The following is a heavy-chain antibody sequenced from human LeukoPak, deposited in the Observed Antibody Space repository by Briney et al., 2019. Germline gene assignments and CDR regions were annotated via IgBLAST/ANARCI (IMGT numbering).Heavy chain of an antibody. D-gene: IGHD6-13*01. J-gene: IGHJ6*02. CDR2: VSNDGSNK. Sequence: GSSLRLSCVASGFTFSRSGMHWVRQAPGKGLEWVAVVSNDGSNKHYADSVKGRFTISRDNSKNTPYLEMNSVRPEDTAVYYCAKDPGIAAAGPYYGMGVWGQGTTVTVSS. CDR1: GFTFSRSG. V-gene: IGHV3-30*18. CDR3: AKDPGIAAAGPYYGMGV.